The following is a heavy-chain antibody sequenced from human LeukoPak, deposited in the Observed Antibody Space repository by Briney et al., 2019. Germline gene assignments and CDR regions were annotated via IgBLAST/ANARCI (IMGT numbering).Heavy chain of an antibody. Sequence: SETLSLTCTVSGGSISSGGYYWSWIRQHPGKGLEWIGYIYYSGSTYYNPSLKSRVTISVDTSKNQFSLKLSSVTAADTAVYYCARVRIVEGSYFDYWGQGTLVTVSS. J-gene: IGHJ4*02. CDR2: IYYSGST. CDR3: ARVRIVEGSYFDY. V-gene: IGHV4-31*03. CDR1: GGSISSGGYY. D-gene: IGHD2-15*01.